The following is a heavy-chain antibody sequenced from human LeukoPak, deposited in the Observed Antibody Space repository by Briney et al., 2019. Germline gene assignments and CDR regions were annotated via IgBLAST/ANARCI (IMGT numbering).Heavy chain of an antibody. J-gene: IGHJ4*02. V-gene: IGHV5-51*01. Sequence: GESLKISCKGSGYTFTTYWIGWVRQLPGRGLEWMGIIYPGDSDTRYSPSFQGQVTISADKSISTAYLQWSSLKASDTAIYYCARRGRSSSNFDFWGQGTLVTVSS. CDR2: IYPGDSDT. D-gene: IGHD6-6*01. CDR3: ARRGRSSSNFDF. CDR1: GYTFTTYW.